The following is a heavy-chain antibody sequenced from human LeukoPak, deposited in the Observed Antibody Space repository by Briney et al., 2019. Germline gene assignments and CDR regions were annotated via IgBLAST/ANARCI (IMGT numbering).Heavy chain of an antibody. Sequence: PSETLSLTCTVSGGSISSYYWSWIRQPAGKGLEGIGRSYTSGSTNYNPSLKSRVTMSVDTFKDQFSLKLSSVPAADKVVYYCAREHIVVVPASAGKAFDVWGQGTMVTVSS. CDR1: GGSISSYY. J-gene: IGHJ3*01. CDR3: AREHIVVVPASAGKAFDV. D-gene: IGHD2-2*01. CDR2: SYTSGST. V-gene: IGHV4-4*07.